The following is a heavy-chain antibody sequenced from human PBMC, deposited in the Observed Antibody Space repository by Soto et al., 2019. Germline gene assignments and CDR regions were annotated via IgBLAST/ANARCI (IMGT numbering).Heavy chain of an antibody. J-gene: IGHJ6*03. Sequence: GGSLRLSCAASGFTFSSYGMHWVRQAPGKGLEWVAVISYDGSNKYYADSVKGRFTISRDNSKNTLYLQMNSLRAEDTAVYYCAKDEAIFAENYYYYYMDVWGKGTTVTVSS. D-gene: IGHD3-3*01. CDR3: AKDEAIFAENYYYYYMDV. CDR1: GFTFSSYG. V-gene: IGHV3-30*18. CDR2: ISYDGSNK.